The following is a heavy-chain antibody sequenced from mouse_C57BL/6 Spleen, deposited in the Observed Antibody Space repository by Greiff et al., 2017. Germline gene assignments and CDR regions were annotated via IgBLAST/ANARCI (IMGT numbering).Heavy chain of an antibody. CDR2: LWSGGST. J-gene: IGHJ1*03. CDR1: GFSLTSYG. Sequence: QVQLKESGPGLVQPSQSLSITCTVSGFSLTSYGVHWVRQSPGKGLEWLGVLWSGGSTDYNAAFISRLSISKDNSKSQVFFKMNRLQADDTAIYYCARNPPWDRWYFDVWGTGTTGTVSS. V-gene: IGHV2-2*01. D-gene: IGHD4-1*01. CDR3: ARNPPWDRWYFDV.